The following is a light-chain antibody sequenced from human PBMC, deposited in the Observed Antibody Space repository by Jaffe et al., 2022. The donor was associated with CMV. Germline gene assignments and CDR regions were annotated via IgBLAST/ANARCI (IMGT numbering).Light chain of an antibody. CDR3: QQYDTFPPT. V-gene: IGKV1-16*02. CDR2: AAS. Sequence: DIQMTQSPSSLSASLGDRVTITCRASQNIGNYLAWFQQKPGEAPKSLIYAASSLHGGVPSKFSGGGSGTDFTLTISSLQPEDFATYYCQQYDTFPPTFGGGTKVEV. CDR1: QNIGNY. J-gene: IGKJ4*01.